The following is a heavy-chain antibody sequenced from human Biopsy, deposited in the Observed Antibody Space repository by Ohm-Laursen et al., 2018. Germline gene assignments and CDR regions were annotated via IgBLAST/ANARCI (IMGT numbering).Heavy chain of an antibody. J-gene: IGHJ2*01. CDR1: GASVKTSGYF. Sequence: PSETLSLTCRVSGASVKTSGYFWAWIRQRPGKGLEWIGYISYNERAHYNPSLTSRLAISFDTSNNRISLQLRSVSVADTAVYYCVREPKTGTAEAWYFDLWGRGSPVTVPS. D-gene: IGHD3-9*01. V-gene: IGHV4-31*03. CDR3: VREPKTGTAEAWYFDL. CDR2: ISYNERA.